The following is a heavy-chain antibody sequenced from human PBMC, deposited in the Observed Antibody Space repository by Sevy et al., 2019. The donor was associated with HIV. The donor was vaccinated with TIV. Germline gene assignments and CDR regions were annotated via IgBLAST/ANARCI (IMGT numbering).Heavy chain of an antibody. J-gene: IGHJ3*02. Sequence: ASVKVSCKASGYTFTSYYMHWVRQAPGQGLEWMGIINPSGGSTSYAQKFQGRVTMTRDTSTSTVYMELSSLRSEDTAVYYCAMRGGGSEKYGAFDIWGQGTMVTVSS. V-gene: IGHV1-46*01. CDR3: AMRGGGSEKYGAFDI. D-gene: IGHD3-10*01. CDR1: GYTFTSYY. CDR2: INPSGGST.